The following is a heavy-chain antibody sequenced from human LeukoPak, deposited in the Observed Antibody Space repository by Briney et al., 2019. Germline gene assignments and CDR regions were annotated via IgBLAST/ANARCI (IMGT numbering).Heavy chain of an antibody. CDR2: IKQDGSEQ. J-gene: IGHJ4*02. V-gene: IGHV3-7*05. D-gene: IGHD6-19*01. CDR3: ARESAGGPDY. CDR1: GVTLGSHW. Sequence: GGSLRLSCAASGVTLGSHWMSWVRQAPGKGLEWVANIKQDGSEQYYVDSVRGRFTISRDNAKNSLYLQMNSLTAEDTAIYYCARESAGGPDYWGQGTLVAVSS.